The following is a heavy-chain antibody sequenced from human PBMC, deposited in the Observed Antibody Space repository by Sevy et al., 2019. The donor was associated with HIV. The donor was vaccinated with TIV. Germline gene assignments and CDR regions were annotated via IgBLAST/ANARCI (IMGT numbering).Heavy chain of an antibody. D-gene: IGHD3-10*01. J-gene: IGHJ4*02. CDR2: IYTSGST. V-gene: IGHV4-61*02. Sequence: SETLSLTCTVSGGSISSGYYYWSWIRQPAGKGLEWIGRIYTSGSTNYNPSLKSRVTMSVDTSKNQFSLKLSSVTAADTAVYYCAGGGGGSGSYFSFDSWGQGTLVTVSS. CDR3: AGGGGGSGSYFSFDS. CDR1: GGSISSGYYY.